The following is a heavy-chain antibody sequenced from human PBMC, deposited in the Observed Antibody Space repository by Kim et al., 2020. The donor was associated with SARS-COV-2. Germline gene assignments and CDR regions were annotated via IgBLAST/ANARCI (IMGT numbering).Heavy chain of an antibody. V-gene: IGHV3-30*03. CDR2: ISYDGTIQ. D-gene: IGHD2-21*01. CDR3: AYGPIAAVPGGQMWHDY. Sequence: GGSLRLSCAASGLTFRNDGMHWVRQAPGKGLEWVGDISYDGTIQYYGDAAEGRCTFTSDNSNTTLYLYMNSLSVEDTAVSYCAYGPIAAVPGGQMWHDY. CDR1: GLTFRNDG. J-gene: IGHJ4*01.